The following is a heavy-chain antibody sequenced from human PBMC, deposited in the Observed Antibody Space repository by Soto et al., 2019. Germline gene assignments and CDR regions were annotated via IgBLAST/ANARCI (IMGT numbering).Heavy chain of an antibody. Sequence: LSLTCAVSGYSISSGYYWGWIRQPPGKGLEWIGSIYHSGSTYYNPSLKSRVTISVDTSKNQFSLKLSSVTAADTAVYYCARVPILRYFDWLYPGWFDPWGQGTLVTVSS. CDR2: IYHSGST. V-gene: IGHV4-38-2*01. D-gene: IGHD3-9*01. CDR3: ARVPILRYFDWLYPGWFDP. CDR1: GYSISSGYY. J-gene: IGHJ5*02.